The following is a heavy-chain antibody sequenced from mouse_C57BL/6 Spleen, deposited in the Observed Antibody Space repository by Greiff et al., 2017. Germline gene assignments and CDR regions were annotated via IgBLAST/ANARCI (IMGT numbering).Heavy chain of an antibody. Sequence: VQLQQSGPELVKPGASVKISCKASGYSFTGYYMNWVKQSPEKSLEWIGEINPSTGGTTYNQKFKAKATLTVDKSSSTAYMQLKSLTSEDSAVYYCARGGYYTYFDVWGTGTTVTVSS. J-gene: IGHJ1*03. D-gene: IGHD2-3*01. CDR1: GYSFTGYY. CDR3: ARGGYYTYFDV. V-gene: IGHV1-42*01. CDR2: INPSTGGT.